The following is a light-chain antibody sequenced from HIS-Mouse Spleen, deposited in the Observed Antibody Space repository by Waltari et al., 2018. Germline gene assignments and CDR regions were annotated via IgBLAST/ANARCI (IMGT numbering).Light chain of an antibody. V-gene: IGLV3-10*01. CDR3: YSTDSSGNHRV. CDR2: EDS. Sequence: SYELTQPPSVSFSPGQTARITCPGDALPKKYAFWYQQKSGQAPVLVIYEDSKRPSGIPERFSGSSSGTMATLTISGAQVEDEADYYCYSTDSSGNHRVFSGGTKLTVL. CDR1: ALPKKY. J-gene: IGLJ2*01.